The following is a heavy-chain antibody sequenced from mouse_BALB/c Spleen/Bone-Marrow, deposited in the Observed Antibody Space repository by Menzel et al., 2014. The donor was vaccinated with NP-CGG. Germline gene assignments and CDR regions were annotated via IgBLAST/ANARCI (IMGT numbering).Heavy chain of an antibody. J-gene: IGHJ2*01. Sequence: VQGVESGSVLVRPGASVKLSCKASGYTFTNSWIHWAKQRPGQGLDWIGEIHPNSGNTNSNEKFRGKATLTVDTSSSTAYVDLSSLTSEDSAVYYCARSDYRYDYFGYWGQGTTLTVSS. CDR1: GYTFTNSW. D-gene: IGHD2-14*01. CDR2: IHPNSGNT. V-gene: IGHV1S130*01. CDR3: ARSDYRYDYFGY.